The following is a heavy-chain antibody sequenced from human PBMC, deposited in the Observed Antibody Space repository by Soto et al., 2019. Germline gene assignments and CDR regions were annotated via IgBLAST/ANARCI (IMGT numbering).Heavy chain of an antibody. CDR3: AGDGGYSGYGSGMEV. CDR2: ISAYNGNT. V-gene: IGHV1-18*01. J-gene: IGHJ6*01. D-gene: IGHD5-12*01. Sequence: QVQLVQSGAEVRKPGASLKVSCKASGYSFTSYGITWVRQAPGQGLEWMGWISAYNGNTNYAQKLQGRVTMTTDTSKSTAYMELRRLKSDETGVYLCAGDGGYSGYGSGMEVWGPGTNVTRSS. CDR1: GYSFTSYG.